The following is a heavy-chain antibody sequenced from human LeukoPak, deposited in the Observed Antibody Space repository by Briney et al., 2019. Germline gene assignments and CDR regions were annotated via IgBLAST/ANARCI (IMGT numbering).Heavy chain of an antibody. J-gene: IGHJ4*02. D-gene: IGHD1-20*01. CDR3: AKSNWNDEADY. V-gene: IGHV3-30*02. Sequence: GSLRLSCAASGFPFSSYGMHWVRQAPGKGLEGVAFILYDGSNKYYADSVKGRLTISRDNSKNTLYLQMNSPRAEDTAVYYCAKSNWNDEADYWGQGTLVTVSS. CDR1: GFPFSSYG. CDR2: ILYDGSNK.